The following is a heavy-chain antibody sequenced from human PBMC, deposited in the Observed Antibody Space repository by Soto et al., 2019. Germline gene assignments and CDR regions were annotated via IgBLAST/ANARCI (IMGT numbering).Heavy chain of an antibody. Sequence: QVQLQQWGAGLLKPSETLSLTCAVSGASINTYYWTWIRQPPGKGLEWIGEINDSGSAKYNPSLKSRVTISVDTSKNQFTLRLSFVTATDMAVYYCAGLNGFYWYMDVWGKGTTVSVSS. J-gene: IGHJ6*03. CDR2: INDSGSA. D-gene: IGHD2-8*01. V-gene: IGHV4-34*01. CDR3: AGLNGFYWYMDV. CDR1: GASINTYY.